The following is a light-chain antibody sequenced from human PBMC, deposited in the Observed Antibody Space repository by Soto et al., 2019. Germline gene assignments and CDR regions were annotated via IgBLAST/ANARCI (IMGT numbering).Light chain of an antibody. CDR2: DVS. J-gene: IGLJ2*01. Sequence: QSALTQPASVSGSPGQSITISCTGTSSDVGGYNYVSWYQQHPGKAPKLMIYDVSNRPSGVSNRFSGSKSGNTASLTISGLQAEDEAEYYCSSYTSSSILVVFGGGTKLTAL. CDR3: SSYTSSSILVV. CDR1: SSDVGGYNY. V-gene: IGLV2-14*01.